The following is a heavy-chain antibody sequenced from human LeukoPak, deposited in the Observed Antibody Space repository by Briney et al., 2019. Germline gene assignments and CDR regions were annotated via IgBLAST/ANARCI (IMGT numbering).Heavy chain of an antibody. D-gene: IGHD2-2*01. Sequence: GGSLRLSCAASGFTVSNACMSWVRQAPGKGLEWVGRIRSQSNGGTTDYDAPVNGSFSISRDDSKNILYLQLNSLKTEDTAVYYCTTWTGGVVVTKWGQGTLVTVSS. V-gene: IGHV3-15*01. CDR1: GFTVSNAC. J-gene: IGHJ4*02. CDR2: IRSQSNGGTT. CDR3: TTWTGGVVVTK.